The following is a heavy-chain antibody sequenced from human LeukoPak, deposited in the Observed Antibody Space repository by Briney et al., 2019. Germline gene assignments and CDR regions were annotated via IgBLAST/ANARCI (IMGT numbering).Heavy chain of an antibody. J-gene: IGHJ4*02. CDR2: IYHNGNT. Sequence: SGTLSLTCTISGGSVSSSNWWGWIRQPPGKVLEWIGEIYHNGNTGYNPSLKSRVTISVDKSKNQFSLSLTSVTAADTAVYYCVRDTPGGSYGDYDYWGLGTLVTVSS. CDR1: GGSVSSSNW. CDR3: VRDTPGGSYGDYDY. D-gene: IGHD4-17*01. V-gene: IGHV4-4*02.